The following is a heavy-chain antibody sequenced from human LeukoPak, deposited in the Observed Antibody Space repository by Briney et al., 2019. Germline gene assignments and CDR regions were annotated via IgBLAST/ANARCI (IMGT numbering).Heavy chain of an antibody. CDR2: TYYRSKRYS. V-gene: IGHV6-1*01. J-gene: IGHJ3*02. Sequence: SQTLSLTCAISGDSVSSNSAAWNWIRQSPSRSLEWLGKTYYRSKRYSDYAVSVKGRITSNPDTSKNQFSLQLNSVTPEDTAVYYCARDLGYSSSFLAFDIWGQGTMVTVSS. D-gene: IGHD6-13*01. CDR1: GDSVSSNSAA. CDR3: ARDLGYSSSFLAFDI.